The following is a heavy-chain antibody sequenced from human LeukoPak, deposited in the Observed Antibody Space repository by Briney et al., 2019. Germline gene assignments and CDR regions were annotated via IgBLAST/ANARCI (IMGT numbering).Heavy chain of an antibody. CDR1: GGSFSGYY. D-gene: IGHD2-15*01. Sequence: PSETLSLTCSVNGGSFSGYYWSWIRQPPGKGLEWIGEINHSGNTNYNPSLKSRVTISGDTSKNQFSLKLSSVTAADTAVYHCETSSSATIDYFYDYIDVWGKGTTVTVSS. J-gene: IGHJ6*03. CDR2: INHSGNT. V-gene: IGHV4-34*01. CDR3: ETSSSATIDYFYDYIDV.